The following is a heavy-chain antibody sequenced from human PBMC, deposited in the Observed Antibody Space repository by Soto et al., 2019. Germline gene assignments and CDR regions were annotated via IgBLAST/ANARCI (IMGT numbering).Heavy chain of an antibody. CDR3: ARDPDLAYCGGDCYSNWFDP. J-gene: IGHJ5*02. Sequence: GGSLRLSCAASGFTFSSYAMHWVRQAPGKGLEWVAVISYDGSNKYYADSVKGRFTISRDNSKNTLYLQMNSLRAEDTAVYYCARDPDLAYCGGDCYSNWFDPWGQGTLVTVSS. CDR2: ISYDGSNK. CDR1: GFTFSSYA. D-gene: IGHD2-21*02. V-gene: IGHV3-30-3*01.